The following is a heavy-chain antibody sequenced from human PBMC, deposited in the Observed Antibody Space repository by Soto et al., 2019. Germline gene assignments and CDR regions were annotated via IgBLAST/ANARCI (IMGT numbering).Heavy chain of an antibody. V-gene: IGHV4-39*01. D-gene: IGHD6-19*01. J-gene: IGHJ4*02. Sequence: QLQLQESGPGLVKPSETLSLTCTVSGGSMRSSGHYWGWIRQPPGKGLEWIGSIYHCGSTYYKPSLQSRVTISVDTSKSQFSLKLYSVTAADTAVYYCARHYSAGWSHYFDYWGQGTLVTVSS. CDR3: ARHYSAGWSHYFDY. CDR2: IYHCGST. CDR1: GGSMRSSGHY.